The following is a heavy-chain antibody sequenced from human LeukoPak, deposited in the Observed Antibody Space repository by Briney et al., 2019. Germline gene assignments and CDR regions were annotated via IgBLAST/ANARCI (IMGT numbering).Heavy chain of an antibody. CDR2: ISSSGSTI. V-gene: IGHV3-11*01. J-gene: IGHJ2*01. CDR3: ASSPPADIVLMVYAIGWYFDL. D-gene: IGHD2-8*01. Sequence: PGGSLRLSCAASGFTFSDYYMSWIRQAPGKGLEWVSYISSSGSTIYYADSVKGRFTISRDNAKNSLYLQMNSLRAEDTAVYYCASSPPADIVLMVYAIGWYFDLWGRGTLVTVSS. CDR1: GFTFSDYY.